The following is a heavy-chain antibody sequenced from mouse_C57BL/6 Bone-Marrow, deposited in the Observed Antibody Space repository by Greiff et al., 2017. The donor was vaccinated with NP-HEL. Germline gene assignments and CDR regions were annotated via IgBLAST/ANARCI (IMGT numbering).Heavy chain of an antibody. CDR3: ARLWFPYAMDY. Sequence: EVQLQQSGPELVKPGASVKIPCKASGYTFTDYNMDWVKQSHGKSLEWIGDINPNNGGTIYNQKFKGKATLTVDKSSSTAYMELRSLTSEDTAVYYCARLWFPYAMDYWGQGTSVTVSS. CDR1: GYTFTDYN. J-gene: IGHJ4*01. CDR2: INPNNGGT. V-gene: IGHV1-18*01. D-gene: IGHD2-2*01.